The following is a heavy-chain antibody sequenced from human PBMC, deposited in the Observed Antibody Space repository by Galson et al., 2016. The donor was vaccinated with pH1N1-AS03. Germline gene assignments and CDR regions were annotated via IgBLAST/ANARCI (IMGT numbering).Heavy chain of an antibody. J-gene: IGHJ6*02. D-gene: IGHD3-16*01. V-gene: IGHV4-34*01. CDR3: ARLLGKAFPRLGRNFGMDV. CDR1: GGTFSGFF. CDR2: VDHSGII. Sequence: ETLSLSCDVLGGTFSGFFWNWVRQSSGKGLEWIGEVDHSGIITYNPSLRSRLNISLDTSSRQFSLKLTSVPAADTAVYFCARLLGKAFPRLGRNFGMDVLGQGTTVTVSS.